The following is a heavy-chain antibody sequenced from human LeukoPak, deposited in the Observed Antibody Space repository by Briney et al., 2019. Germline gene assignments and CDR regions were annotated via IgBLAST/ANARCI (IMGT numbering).Heavy chain of an antibody. CDR1: GGSISSSNW. CDR2: IYHSGST. D-gene: IGHD3-9*01. V-gene: IGHV4-4*02. Sequence: SGTLSLTCAVSGGSISSSNWWSWVRQPPGKGLEWIGEIYHSGSTNYNPSLKSRVTISVGKSKNQFSLKLSSVTAADTAVYYCARAHYDILTGYYSYYFDYWGQGTLVTVSS. J-gene: IGHJ4*02. CDR3: ARAHYDILTGYYSYYFDY.